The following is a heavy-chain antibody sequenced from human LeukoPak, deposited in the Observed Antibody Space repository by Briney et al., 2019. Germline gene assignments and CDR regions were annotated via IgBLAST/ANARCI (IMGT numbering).Heavy chain of an antibody. CDR3: ATYCSSTSCYSPYYYGMDV. D-gene: IGHD2-2*01. CDR1: GYTFTSYG. V-gene: IGHV1-18*01. CDR2: ISAYNGNT. J-gene: IGHJ6*02. Sequence: GASVKVSCKASGYTFTSYGISWVRQAPGQGLEWIGWISAYNGNTNYAQRLQGRVTMTTDTSTSTAYMELRSLRSDDSAVYYCATYCSSTSCYSPYYYGMDVWGQGTTVTVSS.